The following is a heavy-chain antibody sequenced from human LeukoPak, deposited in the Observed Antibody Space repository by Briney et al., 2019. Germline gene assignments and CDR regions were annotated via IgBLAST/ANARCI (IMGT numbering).Heavy chain of an antibody. Sequence: GGSLRLSCAASGFTFSSYSMNWVRQAPGKGLEWVSSISSSSSYIYYADSVKGRFTISRDNSKNTLYLQMNSLRAEDTAVYYCARERASGYCSGGGCYGYFDYWGQGTLVIVSS. CDR2: ISSSSSYI. D-gene: IGHD2-15*01. J-gene: IGHJ4*02. CDR1: GFTFSSYS. CDR3: ARERASGYCSGGGCYGYFDY. V-gene: IGHV3-21*01.